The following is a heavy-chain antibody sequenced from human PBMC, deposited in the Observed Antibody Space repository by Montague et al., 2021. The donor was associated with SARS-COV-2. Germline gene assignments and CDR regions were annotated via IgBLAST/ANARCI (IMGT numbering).Heavy chain of an antibody. Sequence: SLRLSCAVSGFTFDDYGMSWVRQAPGKGLEWVSGISRSGDRTAYGDSVKGRFTISRDNAKNSLYLQMNSLRVEDTAFYHCSRGWGMIRGVVDFWGQGILVSVSS. J-gene: IGHJ4*02. V-gene: IGHV3-20*01. CDR1: GFTFDDYG. D-gene: IGHD3-10*01. CDR3: SRGWGMIRGVVDF. CDR2: ISRSGDRT.